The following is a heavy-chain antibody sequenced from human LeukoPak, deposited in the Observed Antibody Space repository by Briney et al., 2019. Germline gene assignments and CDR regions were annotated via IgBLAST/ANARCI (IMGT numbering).Heavy chain of an antibody. CDR1: GYSISSGYY. CDR2: IYHSGST. CDR3: ARDTGWLLLRRVIDY. Sequence: PSETLSLTCTVSGYSISSGYYWGWIRQPPGKGLEWIGSIYHSGSTYYNPSLKSRVTISVDTSKNQFSLKLSSVTAADTAVYYCARDTGWLLLRRVIDYWGQGTLVTVSS. D-gene: IGHD3-22*01. V-gene: IGHV4-38-2*02. J-gene: IGHJ4*02.